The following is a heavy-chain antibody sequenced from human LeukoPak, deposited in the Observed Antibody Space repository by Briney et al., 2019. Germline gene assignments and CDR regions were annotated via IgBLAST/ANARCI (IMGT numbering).Heavy chain of an antibody. J-gene: IGHJ4*02. CDR3: ARDLGYYDSSGYQF. Sequence: ASVKVSCKASGGTFSSYAISWVRQAPGQGLEWMGGIIPIFGTANYAQKFQGRVTITADESTSTAYMELSSLRSEDTAVYYCARDLGYYDSSGYQFWGQGTLVTVSS. V-gene: IGHV1-69*13. CDR1: GGTFSSYA. CDR2: IIPIFGTA. D-gene: IGHD3-22*01.